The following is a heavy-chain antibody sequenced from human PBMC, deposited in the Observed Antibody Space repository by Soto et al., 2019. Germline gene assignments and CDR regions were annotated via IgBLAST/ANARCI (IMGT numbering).Heavy chain of an antibody. D-gene: IGHD3-10*01. CDR2: IKQDGSEK. CDR3: ARDVKEVRGVCAFDI. Sequence: EVQLVESGGGLVQPGGSLRLSCAASGFTFSSYWMSWVRQAPGKGLEWVANIKQDGSEKYYVDSVKGRFTISRDNAKNSLYLQMNSLRAEDTAVYYCARDVKEVRGVCAFDIWGQGTMVTVST. J-gene: IGHJ3*02. CDR1: GFTFSSYW. V-gene: IGHV3-7*01.